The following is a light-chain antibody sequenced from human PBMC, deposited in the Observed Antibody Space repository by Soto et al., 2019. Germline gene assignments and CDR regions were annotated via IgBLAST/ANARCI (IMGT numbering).Light chain of an antibody. CDR1: SSDVGGYHY. CDR2: QVS. J-gene: IGLJ1*01. V-gene: IGLV2-14*03. CDR3: SSFTSTHTYV. Sequence: QSVLTQPASVSGSPGQSMTISCTGSSSDVGGYHYVSWYQQHPGKAPKPIIYQVSHRPSGVSDRFSGSKSGNTTSLTISGLQGEDEATYYCSSFTSTHTYVFGTGTKVTVL.